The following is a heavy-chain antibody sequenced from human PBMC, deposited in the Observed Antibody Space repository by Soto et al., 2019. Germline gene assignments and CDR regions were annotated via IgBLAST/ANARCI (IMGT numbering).Heavy chain of an antibody. Sequence: SVQVSCKASGGTFSSYAISWVRQAPGQGLEWMGGIIPIFGTANYAQKFQGRVTITADESTSTAYMELSSLRSEDTAVYYCARARVVPAVRRGGYYYSYGMDGWGQGTTVTV. CDR2: IIPIFGTA. J-gene: IGHJ6*02. CDR1: GGTFSSYA. CDR3: ARARVVPAVRRGGYYYSYGMDG. V-gene: IGHV1-69*13. D-gene: IGHD2-2*01.